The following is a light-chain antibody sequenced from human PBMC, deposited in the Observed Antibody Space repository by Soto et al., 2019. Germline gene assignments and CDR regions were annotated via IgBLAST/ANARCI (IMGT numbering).Light chain of an antibody. Sequence: DIHMSHSPSSLSSSVGYIFTITCRAAESISRHLNWYQQKPGRAPDLLIYAASTLQNGVPSRFTGSGSGTEFTLTITGLQLEDFATYYCQQDYSTLATFGQGTRLEIK. CDR2: AAS. CDR1: ESISRH. CDR3: QQDYSTLAT. V-gene: IGKV1-39*01. J-gene: IGKJ5*01.